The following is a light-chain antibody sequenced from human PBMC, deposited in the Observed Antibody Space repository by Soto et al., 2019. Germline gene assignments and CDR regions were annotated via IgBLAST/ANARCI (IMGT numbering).Light chain of an antibody. J-gene: IGLJ1*01. Sequence: QSAQAQPTSVSGSPGQSIAISCTGTSSDVGGYNYVSWHQQHPGKAPKVLISVVSNRPSGVSNRFSGSKSGNTASLTISGLQAEDEADYYCSSYRSGGTFVFGSGTKLTVL. CDR2: VVS. V-gene: IGLV2-14*01. CDR1: SSDVGGYNY. CDR3: SSYRSGGTFV.